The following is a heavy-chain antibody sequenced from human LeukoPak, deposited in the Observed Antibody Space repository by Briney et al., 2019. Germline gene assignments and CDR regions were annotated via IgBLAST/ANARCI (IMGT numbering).Heavy chain of an antibody. CDR1: GFTVSTTY. CDR3: ARISR. CDR2: IDSGGTR. V-gene: IGHV3-53*01. J-gene: IGHJ4*02. Sequence: GGSLRLSCAASGFTVSTTYIMWVRQAAGKGLQWVSVIDSGGTRNYADSVKGRFTISRDNSKNMVYLQMNDLRVEDTAMYYCARISRWGQGTLVAVSS.